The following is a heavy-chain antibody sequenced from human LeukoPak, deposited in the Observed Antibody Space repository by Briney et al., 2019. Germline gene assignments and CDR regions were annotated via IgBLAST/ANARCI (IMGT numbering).Heavy chain of an antibody. CDR3: ARGGLEYSSSWYLDY. CDR2: ISYDGSDK. V-gene: IGHV3-30*04. CDR1: GFTFSSHA. D-gene: IGHD6-13*01. J-gene: IGHJ4*02. Sequence: GGSLRLSCAASGFTFSSHAIHWVRQVPGKGLEWVAVISYDGSDKYHADSVKGRFTISRDNSKNTLYLQMNSLRAEDTAVYYCARGGLEYSSSWYLDYWGQGTLVTVSS.